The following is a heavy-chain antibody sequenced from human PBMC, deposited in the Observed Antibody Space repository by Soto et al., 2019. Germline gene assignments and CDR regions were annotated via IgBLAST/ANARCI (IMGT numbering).Heavy chain of an antibody. CDR3: ARDGRYFIYADSYYYMDV. CDR1: GCTVSSNY. Sequence: GGSLRLSCAASGCTVSSNYMSCVSKAPGKGLEWVSVIYSGGSTYYADSVKGRFTISRDNSKNTLYLQMNSLRAEDTAVYYCARDGRYFIYADSYYYMDVWGKGTTVTVSS. CDR2: IYSGGST. V-gene: IGHV3-66*01. D-gene: IGHD2-2*01. J-gene: IGHJ6*03.